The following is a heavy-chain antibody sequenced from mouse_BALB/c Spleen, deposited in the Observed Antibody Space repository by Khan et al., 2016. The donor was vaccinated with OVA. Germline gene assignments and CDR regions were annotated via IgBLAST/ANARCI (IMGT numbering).Heavy chain of an antibody. CDR2: INPTNGYT. CDR3: AREGAYLKNDGWCDY. V-gene: IGHV1-4*01. CDR1: GYTFTSYT. D-gene: IGHD2-10*01. J-gene: IGHJ3*01. Sequence: QVQLQQSGAELARPGASVKMSCKASGYTFTSYTMHWVKQRPGQGLDWIGYINPTNGYTNYNQKFKDKATLTADKSSSTAFMQLSSLTSEDSAVLYCAREGAYLKNDGWCDYWGQGTLVTVSA.